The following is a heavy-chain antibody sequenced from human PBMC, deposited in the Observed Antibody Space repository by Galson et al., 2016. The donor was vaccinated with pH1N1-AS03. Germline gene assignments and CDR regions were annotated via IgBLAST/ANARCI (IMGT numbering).Heavy chain of an antibody. Sequence: SLRLSCAASGFTFGDYPLTWFRQAPGKGLEWVGFIRRKTYGGTTEYAASVKGRFTISRDDSKSIAYLQMNSLKTEDTAGYYCARARTSPGSLAGVGFDIWGQGTMVTVSS. V-gene: IGHV3-49*03. CDR3: ARARTSPGSLAGVGFDI. J-gene: IGHJ3*02. CDR2: IRRKTYGGTT. CDR1: GFTFGDYP.